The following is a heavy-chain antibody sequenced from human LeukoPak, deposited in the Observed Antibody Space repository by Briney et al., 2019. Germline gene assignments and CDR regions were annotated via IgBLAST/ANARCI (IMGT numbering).Heavy chain of an antibody. CDR2: ISGGGETT. D-gene: IGHD4-17*01. CDR1: GFTFNNYG. CDR3: ARDYADYVGYFFFDC. Sequence: GGSLRLSCAASGFTFNNYGMNWVRQAPGKGLEWVSSISGGGETTYYTDSAKGRFTISKDNSQNTLYLQMNSLRAEDTAVYYCARDYADYVGYFFFDCWGQGTLVTVSS. J-gene: IGHJ5*01. V-gene: IGHV3-23*01.